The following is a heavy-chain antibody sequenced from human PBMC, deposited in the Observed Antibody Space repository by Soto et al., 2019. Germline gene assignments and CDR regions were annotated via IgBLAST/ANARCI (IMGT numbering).Heavy chain of an antibody. J-gene: IGHJ6*02. D-gene: IGHD1-26*01. Sequence: VASVKVSCKASGYTFTSYGISWVRQAPGQGLEWMGWISAYNGNTNYAQKLQGRVTMTTDTSTSTAYMELRSLRSDDTAVYYCARESVVGATTGYYYYYGMDVWGQGTTVTVSS. CDR2: ISAYNGNT. CDR3: ARESVVGATTGYYYYYGMDV. V-gene: IGHV1-18*01. CDR1: GYTFTSYG.